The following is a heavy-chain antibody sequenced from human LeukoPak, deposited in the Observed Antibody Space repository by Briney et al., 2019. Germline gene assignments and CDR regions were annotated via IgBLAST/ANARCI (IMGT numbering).Heavy chain of an antibody. V-gene: IGHV3-13*01. D-gene: IGHD5-18*01. CDR3: ARGGYSYGLNYYYGMDV. CDR2: IGTAGDT. Sequence: PTGGSLRLSCAASGFTFSSYDMHWVRQATGKGLEWVSAIGTAGDTYYPGSVKGRFTISRENAKNSLYLQMNSLRAGDTAVYYCARGGYSYGLNYYYGMDVWGQGTTVTVSS. J-gene: IGHJ6*02. CDR1: GFTFSSYD.